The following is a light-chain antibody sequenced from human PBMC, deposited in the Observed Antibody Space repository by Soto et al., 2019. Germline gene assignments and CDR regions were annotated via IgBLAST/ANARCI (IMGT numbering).Light chain of an antibody. J-gene: IGKJ1*01. CDR2: SAS. Sequence: DLPLTQSPSVLSATVGVSVTITGRASQALSNYLAWYQQKPGKAPDLLIYSASTLQSGVPSRFSGSGSETEFSLTIRALQPEDFATYYCQQYDSFSVTFGQRTKVDIK. V-gene: IGKV1-9*01. CDR3: QQYDSFSVT. CDR1: QALSNY.